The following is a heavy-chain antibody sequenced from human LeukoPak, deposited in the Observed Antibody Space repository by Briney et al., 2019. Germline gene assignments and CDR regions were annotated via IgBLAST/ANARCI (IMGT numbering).Heavy chain of an antibody. CDR1: GLPFIEYS. CDR2: IGIDSGNT. V-gene: IGHV3-48*01. Sequence: PGGSLRLSCTASGLPFIEYSMNWVRQVPGKGLEWIAYIGIDSGNTKYADSVRGRFTISADKTKNSLYLQMNSLRVDDTAVYYCARDHNYAFDNWGQGTLVSVAS. D-gene: IGHD1-1*01. CDR3: ARDHNYAFDN. J-gene: IGHJ4*02.